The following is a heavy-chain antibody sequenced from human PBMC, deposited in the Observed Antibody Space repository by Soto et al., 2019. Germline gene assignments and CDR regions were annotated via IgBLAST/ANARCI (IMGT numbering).Heavy chain of an antibody. CDR2: IYYSGST. J-gene: IGHJ5*02. CDR1: GGSISSSSYY. Sequence: QLQLQESGPGLVKPSETLSLTCTVSGGSISSSSYYWGWIRQPPGKGLEWIGSIYYSGSTYYNPSLKSRVTISVDTSKNQFSLKLSSVTAADTAVYYCATNYDIAAAGTGRGGFDPWGQGTLVTVSS. CDR3: ATNYDIAAAGTGRGGFDP. V-gene: IGHV4-39*01. D-gene: IGHD6-13*01.